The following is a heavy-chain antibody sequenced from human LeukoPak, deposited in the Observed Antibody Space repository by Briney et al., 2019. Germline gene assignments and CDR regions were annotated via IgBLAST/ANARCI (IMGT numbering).Heavy chain of an antibody. V-gene: IGHV3-74*01. CDR3: ARGYNFGDGGYFDY. CDR2: ISGDGGST. CDR1: GFTFSSFW. J-gene: IGHJ4*02. D-gene: IGHD5-18*01. Sequence: GGSLRLSCAASGFTFSSFWMHWVRQAPGXXXVWVSRISGDGGSTTYADSVKGRFTISRDNAKNTLYLQMSSLRAEDTAVYYCARGYNFGDGGYFDYWGQGTLVTVSS.